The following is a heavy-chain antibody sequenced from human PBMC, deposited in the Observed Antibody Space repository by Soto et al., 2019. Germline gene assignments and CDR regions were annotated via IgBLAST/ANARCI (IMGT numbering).Heavy chain of an antibody. J-gene: IGHJ6*02. V-gene: IGHV1-69*12. CDR2: IIPIFGTA. CDR1: GGTFSSYA. Sequence: QVQLVQSGAEVEKPGSSVKVSCKASGGTFSSYAISWVRQAPGQGLEWMGGIIPIFGTANYAQKFQGRVTITADESTSTAYMELSSLRSEDTAVYYCATTPPVGGYYYYGMDVWGQGTTVTVSS. D-gene: IGHD1-26*01. CDR3: ATTPPVGGYYYYGMDV.